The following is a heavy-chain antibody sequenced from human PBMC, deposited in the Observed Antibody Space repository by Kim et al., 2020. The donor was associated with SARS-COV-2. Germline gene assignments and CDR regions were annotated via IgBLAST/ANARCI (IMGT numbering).Heavy chain of an antibody. V-gene: IGHV1-24*01. Sequence: ASVKVSCKVSGYTLTELSMHWVRQAPGKGLDWMGGFDPEDGETIYAQKFQGRVTMTEDTSTDTAYMELSSLRSEDTAVYYCATDPSMVRGVAPPYYYYGMDVWGQGTTVTVSS. J-gene: IGHJ6*02. CDR1: GYTLTELS. D-gene: IGHD3-10*01. CDR3: ATDPSMVRGVAPPYYYYGMDV. CDR2: FDPEDGET.